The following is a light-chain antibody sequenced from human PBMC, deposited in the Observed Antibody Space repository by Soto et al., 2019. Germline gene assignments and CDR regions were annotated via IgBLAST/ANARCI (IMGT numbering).Light chain of an antibody. V-gene: IGKV1-39*01. CDR1: RSISDW. J-gene: IGKJ3*01. Sequence: DIQMTQSPSSLSPSVGDRVTITCRASRSISDWLAWYQQKPGKAPKLLIYAASSLQNGVPSGFSGSGSGIDFTLTISSLQPEDFATYYCHQTYSVPPTFGPGTKVDIK. CDR3: HQTYSVPPT. CDR2: AAS.